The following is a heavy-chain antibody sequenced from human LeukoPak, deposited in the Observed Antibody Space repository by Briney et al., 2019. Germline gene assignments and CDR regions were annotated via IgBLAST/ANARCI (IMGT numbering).Heavy chain of an antibody. CDR1: GGSISSYY. CDR2: IYFSGST. CDR3: ARTSHPHGSSWLFDY. V-gene: IGHV4-59*01. D-gene: IGHD6-13*01. J-gene: IGHJ4*02. Sequence: SETLSLTCTVSGGSISSYYSSWIRHPPGRGLECIGYIYFSGSTNYNPSLKSRVTISVDTSRNQFSLQLNSVTAADTAVYYCARTSHPHGSSWLFDYWGQGTLVTVSS.